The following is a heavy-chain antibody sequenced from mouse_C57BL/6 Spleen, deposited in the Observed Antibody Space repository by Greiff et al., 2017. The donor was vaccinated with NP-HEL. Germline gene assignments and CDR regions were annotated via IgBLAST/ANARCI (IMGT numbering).Heavy chain of an antibody. V-gene: IGHV5-6*01. J-gene: IGHJ2*01. Sequence: EVQGVESGGDLVKPGGSLKLSCAASGFTFSSYGMSWVRQTPDKRLEWVATISSGGSYTYYPDSVKGRFTISRDNAKSTLYLQMSSLKSEDTAMYYCASHGRAAQAPLDYWGQGTTLTVSS. D-gene: IGHD3-2*02. CDR3: ASHGRAAQAPLDY. CDR1: GFTFSSYG. CDR2: ISSGGSYT.